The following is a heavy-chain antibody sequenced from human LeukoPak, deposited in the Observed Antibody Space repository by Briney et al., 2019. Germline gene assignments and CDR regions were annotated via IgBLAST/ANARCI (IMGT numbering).Heavy chain of an antibody. Sequence: GGSLRLSCAASGFTFSSYSMNWVRQAPGKGLEWVSSISSSSSYIYYADSAKGRFTISRDNAKNSLYLQMNSLRAEDTAVYYCAREGPGFDYWGQGTLVTVSS. CDR1: GFTFSSYS. V-gene: IGHV3-21*01. CDR3: AREGPGFDY. CDR2: ISSSSSYI. J-gene: IGHJ4*02.